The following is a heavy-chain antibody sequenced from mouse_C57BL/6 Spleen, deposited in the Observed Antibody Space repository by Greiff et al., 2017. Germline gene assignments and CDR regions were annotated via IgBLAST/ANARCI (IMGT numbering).Heavy chain of an antibody. CDR2: SRNKANDYTT. J-gene: IGHJ3*01. CDR3: ARDDYDGFAD. CDR1: GFTFSDFY. Sequence: EVNLVESGGGLVQSGRSLRLSCATSGFTFSDFYMEWVRQAPGKGLEWIAASRNKANDYTTEYSASVKGRFIVSRDTSQSILYLQMNALRAEDTAIYYCARDDYDGFADWGQGTLVTVSA. V-gene: IGHV7-1*01. D-gene: IGHD2-4*01.